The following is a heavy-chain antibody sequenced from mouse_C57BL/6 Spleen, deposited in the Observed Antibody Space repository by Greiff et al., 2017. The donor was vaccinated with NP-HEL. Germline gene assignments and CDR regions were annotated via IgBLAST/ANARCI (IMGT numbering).Heavy chain of an antibody. CDR2: ISDGGSYT. V-gene: IGHV5-4*01. Sequence: EVQLVESGGGLVKPGGSLKLSCAASGFTFSSYAMSWVRQTPEKRLEWVATISDGGSYTYYPDNVKGRFTISRDNAKNNLYLQMSHLKSEDTAMYYCARDRYLGYFDYWGQGTTLTVSS. CDR1: GFTFSSYA. J-gene: IGHJ2*01. CDR3: ARDRYLGYFDY. D-gene: IGHD2-14*01.